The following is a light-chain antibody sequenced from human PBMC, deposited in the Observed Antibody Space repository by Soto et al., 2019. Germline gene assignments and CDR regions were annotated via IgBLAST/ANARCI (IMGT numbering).Light chain of an antibody. V-gene: IGKV3-20*01. Sequence: EVVLTQSPGTLSLPPGERATLSCRASQTVSSNYLAWYQQKPGQAPRLLIYGSFNRAPGIPHRFSGSGSGTDFTLTISRLEPEDFAVYYCQQSGSTLFTFGGGTKVDIK. CDR2: GSF. CDR1: QTVSSNY. CDR3: QQSGSTLFT. J-gene: IGKJ4*01.